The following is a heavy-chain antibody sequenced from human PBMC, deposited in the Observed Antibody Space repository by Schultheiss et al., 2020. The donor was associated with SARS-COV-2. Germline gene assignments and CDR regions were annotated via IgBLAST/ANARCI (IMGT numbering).Heavy chain of an antibody. J-gene: IGHJ3*02. CDR2: ISSSSSTI. D-gene: IGHD3-3*01. V-gene: IGHV3-48*01. Sequence: GGSLRLSCAASGFTFSSYSMNWVRQAPGKGLEWVSSISSSSSTIYYADSVKGRFTISRDNAKNSLYLQMNSLRAEDTAVYYCARDSLIWSGYRGGAFDIWGQGTMVTVSS. CDR3: ARDSLIWSGYRGGAFDI. CDR1: GFTFSSYS.